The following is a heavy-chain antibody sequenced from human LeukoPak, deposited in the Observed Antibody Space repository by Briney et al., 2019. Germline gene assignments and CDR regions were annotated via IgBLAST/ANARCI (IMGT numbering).Heavy chain of an antibody. CDR3: VNSNFDP. J-gene: IGHJ5*02. Sequence: GGSLRLYCATSGFTFRSYGMHWVRQAPGKGLEWMAFISFDETKEYYGDSVKGRFTISRDNSKNTLHPQMNSLRGEDTAMYYCVNSNFDPWGQGTLVTVSS. CDR2: ISFDETKE. V-gene: IGHV3-30*02. CDR1: GFTFRSYG.